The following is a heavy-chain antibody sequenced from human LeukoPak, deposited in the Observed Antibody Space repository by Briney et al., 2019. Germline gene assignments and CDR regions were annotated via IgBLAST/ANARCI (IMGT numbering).Heavy chain of an antibody. Sequence: SETLSLTCTVSGGSISTYYWTWVRQPPGKRLEWIGYVHSGGTRVYNPSLESRVSMSVDTSRNQFSLNLTSVTAADTAVYYCATSGSVTYLQSFAPWGQGTLVTVSS. CDR3: ATSGSVTYLQSFAP. J-gene: IGHJ5*02. V-gene: IGHV4-4*08. D-gene: IGHD3-10*01. CDR1: GGSISTYY. CDR2: VHSGGTR.